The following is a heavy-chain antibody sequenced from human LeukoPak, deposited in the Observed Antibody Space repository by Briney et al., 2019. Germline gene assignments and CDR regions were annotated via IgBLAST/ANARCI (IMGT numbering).Heavy chain of an antibody. J-gene: IGHJ4*02. D-gene: IGHD6-13*01. CDR3: AREVQQLVRGGNIDY. CDR1: GFTFDDYG. Sequence: PGGSLRLSCAASGFTFDDYGMSWVRQAPGKGLEWVSGINWNGGSTGYADSVKGRFTISRDNAKNSLYLQMNSLRAEDTALYYCAREVQQLVRGGNIDYWGQGTLVTVSS. CDR2: INWNGGST. V-gene: IGHV3-20*04.